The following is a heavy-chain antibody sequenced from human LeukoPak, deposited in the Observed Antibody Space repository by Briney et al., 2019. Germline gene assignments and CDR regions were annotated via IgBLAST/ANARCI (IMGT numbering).Heavy chain of an antibody. CDR2: ITQSGSP. D-gene: IGHD1-26*01. V-gene: IGHV4-34*01. CDR1: GGSFSGHT. CDR3: ARRSVGATPSSYYMDV. Sequence: PSETLSLTCAVYGGSFSGHTWSWIRQPPGKGLEWIGDITQSGSPNYKSSLKSRVSISLHTSKHQFSLHLSSVTAADTAVYYCARRSVGATPSSYYMDVWGKGTTVTISS. J-gene: IGHJ6*03.